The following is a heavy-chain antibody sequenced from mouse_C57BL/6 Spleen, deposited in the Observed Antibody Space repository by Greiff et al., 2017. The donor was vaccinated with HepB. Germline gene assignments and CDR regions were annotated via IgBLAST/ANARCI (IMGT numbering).Heavy chain of an antibody. CDR2: SNPGSGGT. D-gene: IGHD2-14*01. Sequence: QVHVKQSGAELVRPGTSVKVSCKASGYAFTNSLIEWVKQGPGQGLEWIGVSNPGSGGTKYNEKFKGKATLAADKSTSTAYMQRSSLTSEESAVYFWSSGGVRRGGYAMDYWGQGTSVTVSS. V-gene: IGHV1-54*01. CDR3: SSGGVRRGGYAMDY. CDR1: GYAFTNSL. J-gene: IGHJ4*01.